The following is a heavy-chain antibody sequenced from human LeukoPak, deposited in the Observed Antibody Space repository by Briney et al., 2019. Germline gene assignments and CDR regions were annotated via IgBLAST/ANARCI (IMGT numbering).Heavy chain of an antibody. CDR2: ISSGGTTI. J-gene: IGHJ6*04. CDR1: GFTISDYS. D-gene: IGHD3-10*02. Sequence: PGGSLRLSCAASGFTISDYSMSWIRQAPGKGLEWVSHISSGGTTIYYADSVKGRFTISRDNAKNSLYLQMNSLRAEDTAVYYCAELGITMIGDVWGKGTTVTISS. CDR3: AELGITMIGDV. V-gene: IGHV3-11*04.